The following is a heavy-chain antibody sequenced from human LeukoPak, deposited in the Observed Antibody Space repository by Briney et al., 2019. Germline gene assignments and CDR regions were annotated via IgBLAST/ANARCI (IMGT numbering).Heavy chain of an antibody. J-gene: IGHJ4*02. CDR3: AGGGQWLAFDS. CDR2: LYHSGTT. V-gene: IGHV4-59*01. CDR1: GGSISSYY. Sequence: SETLSLTCSVSGGSISSYYWSWIRHPPGKELEWIGCLYHSGTTTYNPSLKSRITISVDTSRNQFSLKLSTMTAAGTALYFCAGGGQWLAFDSWGLGTLVTVSS. D-gene: IGHD6-19*01.